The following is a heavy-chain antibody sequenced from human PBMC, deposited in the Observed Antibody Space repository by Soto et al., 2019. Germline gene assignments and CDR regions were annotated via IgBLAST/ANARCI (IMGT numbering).Heavy chain of an antibody. V-gene: IGHV3-7*05. Sequence: EVQLVESGGGLVQPGGSLRLSCAASGFTFRTYWMSWVRQAPGKGLEWVGNVNQYGSENYYYVDSVKGRFIISRDNAEYSVYLHMNSKGVELEAVYYCERDTGNGYYGQDTWGMDVWGQGTTVFVSS. J-gene: IGHJ6*02. CDR2: VNQYGSENY. CDR1: GFTFRTYW. D-gene: IGHD4-17*01. CDR3: ERDTGNGYYGQDTWGMDV.